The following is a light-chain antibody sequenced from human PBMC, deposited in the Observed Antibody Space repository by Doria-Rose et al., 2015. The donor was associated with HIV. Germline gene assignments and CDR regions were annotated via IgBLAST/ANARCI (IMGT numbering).Light chain of an antibody. Sequence: TQSPGTLSLSPGERATLSCRASQCVKSSYLAWYQQQPGQAPRLLIYDASTRATGIPDRFSGSGSGTDFTLTISRLEPEDVAVYYCQQYGTSRGTFGQGTRPEIK. V-gene: IGKV3-20*01. CDR3: QQYGTSRGT. CDR2: DAS. J-gene: IGKJ5*01. CDR1: QCVKSSY.